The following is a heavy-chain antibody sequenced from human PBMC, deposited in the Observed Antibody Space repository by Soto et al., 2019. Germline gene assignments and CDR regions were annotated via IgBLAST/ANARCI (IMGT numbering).Heavy chain of an antibody. CDR1: GFTFTTCW. J-gene: IGHJ4*02. CDR3: ASRTCEVNYYGVFDY. D-gene: IGHD3-22*01. Sequence: AGSLRLSCAASGFTFTTCWMTWVRQAPGKGLELVANINKDGSEKNYMNSVRGRFTISRDNAKNSLFLQMNSLRAEDTAVYYCASRTCEVNYYGVFDYWGQGALVTVSS. V-gene: IGHV3-7*03. CDR2: INKDGSEK.